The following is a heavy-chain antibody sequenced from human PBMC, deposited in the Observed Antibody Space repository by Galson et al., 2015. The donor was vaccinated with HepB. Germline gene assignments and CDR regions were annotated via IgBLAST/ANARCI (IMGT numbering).Heavy chain of an antibody. CDR2: IYGGHNT. CDR3: AQLGTGY. CDR1: GFSVTSNY. D-gene: IGHD3-16*01. V-gene: IGHV3-53*01. J-gene: IGHJ4*02. Sequence: LRLSCAASGFSVTSNYMNWVRQAPGKGLEWVSVIYGGHNTYYADSVKGRFIISRDDSENKLYLQMNSLRADDTAVYYCAQLGTGYWGQGTLVTVSS.